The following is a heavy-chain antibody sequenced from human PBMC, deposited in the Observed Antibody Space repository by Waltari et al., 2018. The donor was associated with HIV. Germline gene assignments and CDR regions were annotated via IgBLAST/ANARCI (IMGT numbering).Heavy chain of an antibody. V-gene: IGHV3-21*02. J-gene: IGHJ4*02. CDR1: GFTFTSYI. CDR2: ISSSSSSYI. Sequence: EVLLVESGGGLVKPGGSLRLPGAALGFTFTSYIMSWVSQDPGKGLELFSSISSSSSSYIFYADSVKGRFTISRDNTKNSLYLQMDSLRDDDTAVYYCAREMATVYVDYWGQGTLVTVSS. CDR3: AREMATVYVDY. D-gene: IGHD4-17*01.